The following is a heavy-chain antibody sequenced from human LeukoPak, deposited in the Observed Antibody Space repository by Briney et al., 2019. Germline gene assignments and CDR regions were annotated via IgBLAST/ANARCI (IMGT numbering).Heavy chain of an antibody. D-gene: IGHD4-11*01. V-gene: IGHV3-9*01. CDR1: GFTFDDYA. CDR3: AKVQSGPTPNYYYCGMDV. J-gene: IGHJ6*02. CDR2: ISWNSGSI. Sequence: GGSLRLSCAASGFTFDDYAMHWVRQAPGKGLEWVSGISWNSGSIGYADSVKGRFTISRDNAKNSLYLQMNSLRAEDTALYYCAKVQSGPTPNYYYCGMDVWGQGTTVTVSS.